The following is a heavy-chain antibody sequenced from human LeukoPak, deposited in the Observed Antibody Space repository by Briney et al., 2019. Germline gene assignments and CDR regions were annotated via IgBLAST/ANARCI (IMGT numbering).Heavy chain of an antibody. Sequence: GGSLRLSCAASGFTVSSNYMSWVRQAPGKGLEWVSVIYSGDDTYYADYVKGRFTISRDNSKNTLYLQMNSLRAEDTAVYYCAKLQSDGLRTYYGMDVWGQGTTVTVSS. CDR1: GFTVSSNY. J-gene: IGHJ6*02. CDR2: IYSGDDT. V-gene: IGHV3-53*01. CDR3: AKLQSDGLRTYYGMDV. D-gene: IGHD4-23*01.